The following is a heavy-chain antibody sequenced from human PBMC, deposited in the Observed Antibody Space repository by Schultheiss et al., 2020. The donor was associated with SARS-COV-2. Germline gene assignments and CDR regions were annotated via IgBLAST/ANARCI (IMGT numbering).Heavy chain of an antibody. CDR2: VYPSGST. CDR1: GGSISSYY. D-gene: IGHD4-17*01. V-gene: IGHV4-4*07. Sequence: SETLSLTCTVSGGSISSYYWTWIRQPAGKGLEWIGRVYPSGSTNYNPSLKSRVTMSVDMSNNQFSLRLSSVTAADTAVYYCARDRIPTVTTEANYYYYGMDVWGQGTTVTVSS. J-gene: IGHJ6*02. CDR3: ARDRIPTVTTEANYYYYGMDV.